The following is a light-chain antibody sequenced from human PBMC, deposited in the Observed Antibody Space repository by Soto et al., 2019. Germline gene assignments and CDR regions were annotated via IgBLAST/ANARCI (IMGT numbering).Light chain of an antibody. CDR3: SSYAGSFGV. CDR1: NSDVGGYNY. J-gene: IGLJ2*01. V-gene: IGLV2-8*01. Sequence: QSVLTQPPSASGSPGQSVTISCTGTNSDVGGYNYVSWYQQHPGKAPKLMIYEVSKRPSGVPDRFSGSKSGNTASLTVSGLQAEDEADYYCSSYAGSFGVFGGGTKLTVL. CDR2: EVS.